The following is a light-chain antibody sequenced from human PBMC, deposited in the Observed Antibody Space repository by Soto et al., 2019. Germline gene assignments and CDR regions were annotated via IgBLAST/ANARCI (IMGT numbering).Light chain of an antibody. CDR2: DAT. CDR1: QSASNNY. CDR3: QQRYNRSPLT. J-gene: IGKJ4*01. Sequence: IELTQSPATLSLPLVQRSTLSCLASQSASNNYLSWYQQKPRRAPSRLIYDATNGGAGITAGFSGGGSWADVFIIISSRQEDDVAAYYYQQRYNRSPLTFGRGTKVDI. V-gene: IGKV3-11*01.